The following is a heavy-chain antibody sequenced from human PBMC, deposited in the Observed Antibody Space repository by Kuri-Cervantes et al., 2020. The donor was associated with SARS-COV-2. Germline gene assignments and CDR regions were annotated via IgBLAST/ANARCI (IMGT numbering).Heavy chain of an antibody. CDR1: GYSISSGYY. J-gene: IGHJ3*02. V-gene: IGHV4-38-2*01. D-gene: IGHD3-22*01. CDR2: IYYSGST. CDR3: ARHKNRFRGYLVPGAFDI. Sequence: GSLRLSCAVSGYSISSGYYWGWIRQPPGKGLEWIGSIYYSGSTYYNPSLKSRVTISVDTSKNQFSLKLSSVTAADTAVYYCARHKNRFRGYLVPGAFDIWGQGTMVTVSS.